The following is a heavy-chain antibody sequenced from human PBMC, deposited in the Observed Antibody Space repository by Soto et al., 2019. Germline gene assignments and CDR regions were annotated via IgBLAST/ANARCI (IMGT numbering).Heavy chain of an antibody. CDR3: ARGRIAAAGKGNWFDP. V-gene: IGHV4-34*01. CDR2: INHSGST. J-gene: IGHJ5*02. D-gene: IGHD6-13*01. CDR1: GGSFSGYY. Sequence: SETLSLTCAVYGGSFSGYYWSWIRQPPGKGLEWIGEINHSGSTNYNPSLKSRVTISVDTSKNQFSLKLSSVTAADTAVYYCARGRIAAAGKGNWFDPWGQGTLVTVSS.